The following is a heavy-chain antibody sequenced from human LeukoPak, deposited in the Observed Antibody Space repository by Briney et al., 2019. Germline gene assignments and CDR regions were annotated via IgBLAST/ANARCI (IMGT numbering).Heavy chain of an antibody. CDR2: IIPIFGTA. CDR3: ARTSHRYYYYYMDV. CDR1: GGTVNSYA. Sequence: SVKVSCKGSGGTVNSYAISWVRQAPGQGLEWMGGIIPIFGTANYAQKFQGRVTITTDESTSTAYMELSSLRSEDTAVYYCARTSHRYYYYYMDVWGKGTTVTVSS. J-gene: IGHJ6*03. V-gene: IGHV1-69*05.